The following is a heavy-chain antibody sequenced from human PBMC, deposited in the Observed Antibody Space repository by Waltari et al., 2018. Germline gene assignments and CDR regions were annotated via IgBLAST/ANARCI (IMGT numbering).Heavy chain of an antibody. D-gene: IGHD2-2*01. V-gene: IGHV4-34*01. Sequence: QVQLQQWGAGLLKPSETLSLTCAVYGGSFSGYYWSWIRQPPGKGREWIGEINHSGGTNYTPSLKSRVTISVDTSKNQFSLKLSSGTAADTAVYYCARLVVPAENYYYGMDVWGQGTTVTVSS. J-gene: IGHJ6*02. CDR2: INHSGGT. CDR1: GGSFSGYY. CDR3: ARLVVPAENYYYGMDV.